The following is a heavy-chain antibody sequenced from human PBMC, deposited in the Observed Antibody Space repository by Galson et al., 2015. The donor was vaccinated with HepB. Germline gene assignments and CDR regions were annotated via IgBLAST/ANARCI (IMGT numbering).Heavy chain of an antibody. D-gene: IGHD2-15*01. Sequence: SLRLSCAASGFTFSSYGMHWVRQAPGKGLEWVAVISYDGSNKYYADSVKGRFTISRDNSKNTLYLQMNSLRAEDTAVYYCAKDLDCSGGSCYPDYWGQGTLVTVSS. CDR2: ISYDGSNK. CDR1: GFTFSSYG. J-gene: IGHJ4*02. V-gene: IGHV3-30*18. CDR3: AKDLDCSGGSCYPDY.